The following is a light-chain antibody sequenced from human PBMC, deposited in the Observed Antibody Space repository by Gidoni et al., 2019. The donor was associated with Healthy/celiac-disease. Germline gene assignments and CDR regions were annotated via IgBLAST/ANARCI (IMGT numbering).Light chain of an antibody. J-gene: IGKJ5*01. V-gene: IGKV3-20*01. CDR3: QQYGSSPPIT. CDR2: GAS. Sequence: ETVLTQSPGTLSLSPGERATLSCRASQSVSSSYLAWYQQTPGQAPRLLIYGASSRATGIPDRFSGSGSGTDFTLTISLREHEDFAVYYCQQYGSSPPITFGQGTRLEIK. CDR1: QSVSSSY.